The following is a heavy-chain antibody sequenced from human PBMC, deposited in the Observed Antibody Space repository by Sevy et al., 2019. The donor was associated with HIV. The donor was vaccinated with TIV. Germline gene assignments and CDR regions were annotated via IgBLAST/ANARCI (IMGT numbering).Heavy chain of an antibody. D-gene: IGHD3-10*01. Sequence: GGSLRLSCAASGFTFSSYGIHWVRQAPGKGLEWVAVTSHNGKNKYHAESVKGRLTISRDNSKNTLYLQMNSLRVEDTATYYCARESVPYSSGGYTFDYWGQGTLVTVSS. CDR1: GFTFSSYG. CDR3: ARESVPYSSGGYTFDY. V-gene: IGHV3-30*03. J-gene: IGHJ4*02. CDR2: TSHNGKNK.